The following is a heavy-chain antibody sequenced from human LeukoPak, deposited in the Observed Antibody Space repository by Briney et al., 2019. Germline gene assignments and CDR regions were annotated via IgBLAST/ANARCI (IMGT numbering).Heavy chain of an antibody. Sequence: ASVKVSCMAYGYNFATSGIGWVRQAPGQGLEWLGRISGYNGNTKSAPKLQGRVTMTTDTSTDTAYLELGSLRVDDTAIYYCARNLGPYTGSYYSYYHYMDVWGEGTSVTVSS. V-gene: IGHV1-18*01. D-gene: IGHD1-26*01. CDR3: ARNLGPYTGSYYSYYHYMDV. J-gene: IGHJ6*03. CDR1: GYNFATSG. CDR2: ISGYNGNT.